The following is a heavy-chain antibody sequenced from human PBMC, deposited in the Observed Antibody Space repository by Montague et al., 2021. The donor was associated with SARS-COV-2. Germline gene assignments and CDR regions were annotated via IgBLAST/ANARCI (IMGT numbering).Heavy chain of an antibody. J-gene: IGHJ3*02. V-gene: IGHV4-39*01. CDR2: IYYTANT. D-gene: IGHD3-22*01. CDR1: GGSISSISYY. CDR3: ARHGYYETYDAFDI. Sequence: SETLSLTCTVSGGSISSISYYWGWIRPPPGKGLDWIGSIYYTANTYSTPSLQIRVTISVDTSKNQFSLKLSSATAADTAVYYCARHGYYETYDAFDIWGQGTMVTVSS.